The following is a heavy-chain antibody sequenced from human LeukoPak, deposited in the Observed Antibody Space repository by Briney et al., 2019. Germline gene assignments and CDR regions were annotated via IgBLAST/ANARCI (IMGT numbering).Heavy chain of an antibody. CDR2: TNPDGSIK. CDR1: GFIFGGYW. CDR3: VSGFLQWLY. V-gene: IGHV3-7*01. D-gene: IGHD3-3*01. J-gene: IGHJ4*02. Sequence: GGSLRLSCAASGFIFGGYWMGWVRQAPGRGLEWVANTNPDGSIKYYVDSVNGRFTISRDNAKNSLYLQMNSLRAEDTAVYYCVSGFLQWLYWGQGTLVTVSS.